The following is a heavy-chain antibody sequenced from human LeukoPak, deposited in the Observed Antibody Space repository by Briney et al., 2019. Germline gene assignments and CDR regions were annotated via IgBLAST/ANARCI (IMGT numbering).Heavy chain of an antibody. Sequence: TGGSLRLSCAASGFTFSSYGMSWVRQTPGKGLEWVSSITGSGDYTYYADSVEGRSTISRDTSKNTLYLQMTRLRAEDTAVYYCAKCSANSCYSSLDYWGQGTLVPVSS. CDR2: ITGSGDYT. CDR3: AKCSANSCYSSLDY. V-gene: IGHV3-23*01. D-gene: IGHD2-15*01. J-gene: IGHJ4*02. CDR1: GFTFSSYG.